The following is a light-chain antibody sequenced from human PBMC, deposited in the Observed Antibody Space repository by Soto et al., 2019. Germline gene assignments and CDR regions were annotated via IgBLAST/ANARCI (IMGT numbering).Light chain of an antibody. CDR2: AAS. J-gene: IGKJ2*01. Sequence: AIQMTQSPSSLSASVGDRVTITCRAIQGIRKELGWYHETPGKPPMLLIDAASRLQTGVPARFSGTRSGTDFTLMISSVQPEEFANYYYVQDSNHPGTFGQGTNLDIK. CDR3: VQDSNHPGT. CDR1: QGIRKE. V-gene: IGKV1-6*01.